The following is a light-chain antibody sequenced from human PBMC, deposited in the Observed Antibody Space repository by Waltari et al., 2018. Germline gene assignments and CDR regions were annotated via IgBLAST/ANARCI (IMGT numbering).Light chain of an antibody. CDR1: SLRSYY. CDR3: NSRDSSGNHLGV. J-gene: IGLJ2*01. V-gene: IGLV3-19*01. CDR2: GKN. Sequence: SSELTQGPDVSVALGQTVRITCQGDSLRSYYASWYQQKPGQAPLLVIYGKNNRPSGIPDRFSGSRSGNTASLTITGAQAEDEADYYCNSRDSSGNHLGVFGGGTKLTVL.